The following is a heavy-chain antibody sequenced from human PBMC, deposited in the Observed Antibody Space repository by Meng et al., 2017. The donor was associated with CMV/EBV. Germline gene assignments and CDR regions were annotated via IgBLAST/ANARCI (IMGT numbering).Heavy chain of an antibody. J-gene: IGHJ6*02. CDR1: GFTFSSYA. V-gene: IGHV3-30*04. CDR3: ARAAYLPEIQLWSRSYYYYGMDV. D-gene: IGHD5-18*01. Sequence: GESLKISCAASGFTFSSYAMHWVRQAPGKGLEWVAVISYDGSNKYYADSVKGRFTISRDNSKNTLYLQMNSLRAEDTAVYYCARAAYLPEIQLWSRSYYYYGMDVWGQGTTVTSP. CDR2: ISYDGSNK.